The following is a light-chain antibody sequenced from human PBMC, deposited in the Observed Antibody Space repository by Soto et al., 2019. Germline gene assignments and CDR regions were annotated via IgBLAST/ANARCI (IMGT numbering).Light chain of an antibody. Sequence: EIVLTQYSATLSLSLVEGATVSCRASQSVSSYLAWYQQKPGQAPRLLIYDASNRATGIPARFSGSGSGTDFTLTISSLEPEDFAVYYCQQRSNWLSTFGQGTRLEIK. V-gene: IGKV3-11*01. CDR3: QQRSNWLST. CDR2: DAS. J-gene: IGKJ5*01. CDR1: QSVSSY.